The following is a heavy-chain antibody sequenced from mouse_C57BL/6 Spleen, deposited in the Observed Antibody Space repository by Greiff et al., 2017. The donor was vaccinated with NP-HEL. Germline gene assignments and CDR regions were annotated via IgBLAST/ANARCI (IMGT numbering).Heavy chain of an antibody. CDR1: GYTFTSYW. Sequence: QVQLQQPGAELVMPGASVKLSCKASGYTFTSYWMHWVKQRPGQGLEWIGEIDPSDSYTNYNQKFKGKSTLTVDKSSSTASMQLSSLTSEDSAVYYCARKGFDSFAYWGQGTLVTVSA. V-gene: IGHV1-69*01. CDR2: IDPSDSYT. CDR3: ARKGFDSFAY. J-gene: IGHJ3*01.